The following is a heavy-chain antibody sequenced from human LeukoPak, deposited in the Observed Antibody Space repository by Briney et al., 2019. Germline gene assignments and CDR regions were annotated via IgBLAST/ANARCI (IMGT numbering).Heavy chain of an antibody. D-gene: IGHD2-2*01. CDR3: ARGPYCSSTSCYFAGYFQH. CDR2: ISSSSSYI. J-gene: IGHJ1*01. V-gene: IGHV3-21*01. Sequence: PGGFLRLSCAASGFTFSSYSMNWVRQAPGKGLEWVSSISSSSSYIYYADSVKGRFTISRDNAKNSLYLQMNSLRAEDTAVYYCARGPYCSSTSCYFAGYFQHWGQGTLVTVSS. CDR1: GFTFSSYS.